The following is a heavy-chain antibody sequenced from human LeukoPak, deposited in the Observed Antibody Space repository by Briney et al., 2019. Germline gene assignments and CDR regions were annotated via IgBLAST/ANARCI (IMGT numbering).Heavy chain of an antibody. CDR3: AREEVRSFDN. Sequence: GGSLRLSCAASGFMFSSYWMTWVRQAPGKGLEWVANIKQDGSEKYYMSSVRGRFTISRDNAKNSLYLQMNNVRAEDTAVYYCAREEVRSFDNWGQGTLVTVSS. CDR2: IKQDGSEK. J-gene: IGHJ4*02. D-gene: IGHD5-24*01. CDR1: GFMFSSYW. V-gene: IGHV3-7*03.